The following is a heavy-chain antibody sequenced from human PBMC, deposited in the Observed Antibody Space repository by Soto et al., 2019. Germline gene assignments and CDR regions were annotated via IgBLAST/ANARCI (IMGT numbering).Heavy chain of an antibody. J-gene: IGHJ6*02. CDR3: ARGGDYYDPYDYYGMEV. D-gene: IGHD3-22*01. Sequence: EVQLVESGGGLVKPGGSLRLSCAASEFTFSTYSMNWVRQAPGKGLEWVSSIISSSSYIYYADSVKGRFTISRDNAKNSLYLQMNSLRAEDTAVYYCARGGDYYDPYDYYGMEVWGQGPKVTVSS. V-gene: IGHV3-21*01. CDR2: IISSSSYI. CDR1: EFTFSTYS.